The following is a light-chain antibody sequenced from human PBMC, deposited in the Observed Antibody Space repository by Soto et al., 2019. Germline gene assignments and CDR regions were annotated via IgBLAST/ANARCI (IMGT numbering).Light chain of an antibody. Sequence: DVQTNQSRSSLAASVGDIVTITCQASHDISDYLNWYQHKPGEAPKLLIYDASKLEAGVPSRFSGRRSGTDFTFIISRLQPEDIATYYCQQYDSVPLTSGGRTKGEIK. J-gene: IGKJ4*01. CDR3: QQYDSVPLT. CDR2: DAS. V-gene: IGKV1-33*01. CDR1: HDISDY.